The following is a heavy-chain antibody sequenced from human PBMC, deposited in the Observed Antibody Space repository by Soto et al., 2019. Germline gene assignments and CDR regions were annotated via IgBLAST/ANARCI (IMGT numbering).Heavy chain of an antibody. V-gene: IGHV4-31*03. CDR1: GGSISSGGYY. CDR3: ATRGNSGYDYRYYYYGMDV. Sequence: QVQLQESGPGLVKPSQTLSLTCTVSGGSISSGGYYWSWIRQHPGKGLEWIGYIYYSGSTYYNPSRQSRVTLSVDTSKNKFSLKLSSVTAADTAVYYCATRGNSGYDYRYYYYGMDVWGQGTTVTVSS. CDR2: IYYSGST. J-gene: IGHJ6*02. D-gene: IGHD5-12*01.